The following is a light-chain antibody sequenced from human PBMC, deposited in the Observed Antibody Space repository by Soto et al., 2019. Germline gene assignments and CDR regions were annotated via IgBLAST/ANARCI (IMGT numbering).Light chain of an antibody. V-gene: IGKV1-33*01. CDR3: QQYDNLPWT. CDR2: DAS. CDR1: QDISNY. J-gene: IGKJ1*01. Sequence: DIQMTQSPCSLGACVGDRVTSTCEASQDISNYLNWYQQKPGKAPKLLICDASNLETGVPSRFSGSGSGTDFTFTISSLQPEDIATYYCQQYDNLPWTFGQGTKVE.